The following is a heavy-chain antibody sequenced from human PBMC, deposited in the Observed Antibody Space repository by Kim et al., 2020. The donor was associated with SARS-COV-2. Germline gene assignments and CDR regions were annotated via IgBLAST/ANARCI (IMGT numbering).Heavy chain of an antibody. D-gene: IGHD6-13*01. CDR3: ARRDGGSSWKYWYFDL. CDR2: IYHSGST. V-gene: IGHV4-59*08. CDR1: GGSISSYY. J-gene: IGHJ2*01. Sequence: SETLSLTCTVSGGSISSYYWNWIRQPPGRGLEWIGYIYHSGSTNYNPSLKSRVTMSVDTSNNQVSLKLSSVTAADTAIYYCARRDGGSSWKYWYFDLWGRGTLVTVSS.